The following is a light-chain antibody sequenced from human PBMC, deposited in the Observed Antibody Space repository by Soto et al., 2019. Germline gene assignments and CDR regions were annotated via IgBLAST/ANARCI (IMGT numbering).Light chain of an antibody. CDR2: GAS. CDR3: QQYGSSPRYT. V-gene: IGKV3-20*01. Sequence: EIVLTQSPGTLSLSPGERATLSCRASQSVSSSYLAWYQQKPGQAPRLLIYGASSRATGIPDRFSGSGPGTDFTLTISRLVPEDFAVYYCQQYGSSPRYTFGQGTKLEIK. CDR1: QSVSSSY. J-gene: IGKJ2*01.